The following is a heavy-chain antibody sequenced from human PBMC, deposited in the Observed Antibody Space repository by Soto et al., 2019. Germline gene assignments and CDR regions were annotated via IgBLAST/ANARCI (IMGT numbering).Heavy chain of an antibody. CDR1: GFTFSSYW. J-gene: IGHJ4*02. CDR2: VNSDGNNT. Sequence: GGSLRLSCAASGFTFSSYWMHWVRQAPGKGLVWVSRVNSDGNNTNYADSVKGRFTISRDNAKNTLYLQMNSLRAEDTAVYYCARVSRSTLVNFDYWGQGTLVTVSS. V-gene: IGHV3-74*01. CDR3: ARVSRSTLVNFDY. D-gene: IGHD2-15*01.